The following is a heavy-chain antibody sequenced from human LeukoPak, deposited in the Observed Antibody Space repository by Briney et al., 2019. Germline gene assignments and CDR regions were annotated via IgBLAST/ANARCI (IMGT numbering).Heavy chain of an antibody. V-gene: IGHV3-23*01. CDR2: ISGSGGST. CDR3: ANDHVAIVGATKSPMGFDY. Sequence: PGGSLRLSCAASGFTFSSYAMSWVRQAPGKGLEWVSAISGSGGSTYYADSVKGRFTISRDNSKNTLYLQMNSLRAEDTAVYYCANDHVAIVGATKSPMGFDYWGQGTLVTVSS. D-gene: IGHD1-26*01. J-gene: IGHJ4*02. CDR1: GFTFSSYA.